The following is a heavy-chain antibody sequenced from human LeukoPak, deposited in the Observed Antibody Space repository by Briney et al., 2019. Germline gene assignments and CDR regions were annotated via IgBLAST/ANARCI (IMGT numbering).Heavy chain of an antibody. CDR1: GGSISSYY. V-gene: IGHV4-59*01. Sequence: PSETLSLTCTVSGGSISSYYWSWIRQPPGKGLEWIGYIYYSGSTNYNPSPKSRVTISVDTSKNQFSLKLSSVTAADTAVYYCARYFLGGAAVDYWGQGTLVTVSS. D-gene: IGHD6-13*01. CDR3: ARYFLGGAAVDY. CDR2: IYYSGST. J-gene: IGHJ4*02.